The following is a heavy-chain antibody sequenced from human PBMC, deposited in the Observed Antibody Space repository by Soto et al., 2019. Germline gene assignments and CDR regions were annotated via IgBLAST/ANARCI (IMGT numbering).Heavy chain of an antibody. CDR1: GFTFSSYG. V-gene: IGHV3-30*18. Sequence: QVQLVESGGGVVQPGRSLRLSCAASGFTFSSYGMHWVRQAPGKGLEWVAVISYDGSNKYYADSVKGRFTISRDNSKNTLYLQMNSLRAEDTAVYYCAKDTSHMIVVVSNYYGMDVWGQGTTVTVSS. J-gene: IGHJ6*02. CDR2: ISYDGSNK. CDR3: AKDTSHMIVVVSNYYGMDV. D-gene: IGHD3-22*01.